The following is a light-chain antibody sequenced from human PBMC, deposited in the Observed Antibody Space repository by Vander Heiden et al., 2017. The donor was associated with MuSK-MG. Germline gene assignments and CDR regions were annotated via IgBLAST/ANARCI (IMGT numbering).Light chain of an antibody. V-gene: IGKV1-27*01. Sequence: DPVTITCRASQGISNYLAWYQQKPGKVPKLLIYAASTLQSGVPSRFSGSGSGTDFTLTISSLQPEDVATYYCQKDNSAPFTFGPGTKVXIK. CDR1: QGISNY. J-gene: IGKJ3*01. CDR3: QKDNSAPFT. CDR2: AAS.